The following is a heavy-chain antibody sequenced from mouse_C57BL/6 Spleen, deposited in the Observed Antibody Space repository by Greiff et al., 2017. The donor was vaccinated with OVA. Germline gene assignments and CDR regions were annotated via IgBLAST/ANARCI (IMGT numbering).Heavy chain of an antibody. V-gene: IGHV1-55*01. Sequence: QVQLQQPGAELVKPGASVKMSCKASGYTFTSYWITWVKQRPGQGLEWIGDIYPGSGSTNYNEKFKSKATLTVDTSSSTAYMQLSSLTSEDSAVYYCARRGYGYTSWFAYWGQGTLVTVSA. CDR3: ARRGYGYTSWFAY. CDR2: IYPGSGST. CDR1: GYTFTSYW. J-gene: IGHJ3*01. D-gene: IGHD2-2*01.